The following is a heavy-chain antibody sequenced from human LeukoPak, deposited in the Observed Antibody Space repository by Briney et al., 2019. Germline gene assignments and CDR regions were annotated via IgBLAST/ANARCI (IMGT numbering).Heavy chain of an antibody. CDR3: ARPYYYDSSGYYNYYYGMDV. Sequence: PGGSLRLSCSASGFTFSSYSMNWVRQAPGKGLEWVSSISSSSSYIYYADSVKGRFTISRDNAKNSLYLQMNSLRAEDTAVYYCARPYYYDSSGYYNYYYGMDVWGQGTTVTVSS. D-gene: IGHD3-22*01. V-gene: IGHV3-21*01. CDR2: ISSSSSYI. CDR1: GFTFSSYS. J-gene: IGHJ6*02.